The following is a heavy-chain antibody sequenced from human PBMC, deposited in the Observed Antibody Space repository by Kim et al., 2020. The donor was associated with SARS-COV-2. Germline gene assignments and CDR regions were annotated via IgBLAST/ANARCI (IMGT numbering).Heavy chain of an antibody. CDR1: SGSFSGYY. CDR3: ARREHGRPHYYYGMDV. D-gene: IGHD1-26*01. V-gene: IGHV4-34*01. CDR2: INHSGST. J-gene: IGHJ6*02. Sequence: SETLSLTCTVYSGSFSGYYWCWICQPPGQGLDWIGVINHSGSTNYNPSRQSRVTISVDTDKNQFSLKLSFVTAADTAVYYCARREHGRPHYYYGMDVWGQGTTVTVSS.